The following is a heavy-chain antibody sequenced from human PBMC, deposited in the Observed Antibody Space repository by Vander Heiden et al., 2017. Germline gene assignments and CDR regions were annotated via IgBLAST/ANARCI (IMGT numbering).Heavy chain of an antibody. V-gene: IGHV3-23*01. CDR2: ISGSGGST. CDR1: GFTFSSYA. D-gene: IGHD2-15*01. CDR3: AKGGYCSGGSCYLLAYFDY. Sequence: EVQLLESGGGLVQPGGSLRLPCAASGFTFSSYAMSWVRQAPGKGLEWVSAISGSGGSTYYADSVKGRFTISRDNSKNTLYLQMNSLRAEDTAVYYCAKGGYCSGGSCYLLAYFDYWGQGTLVTVSS. J-gene: IGHJ4*02.